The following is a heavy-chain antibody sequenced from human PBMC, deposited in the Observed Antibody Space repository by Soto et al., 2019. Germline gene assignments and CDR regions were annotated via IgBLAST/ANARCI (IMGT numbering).Heavy chain of an antibody. CDR2: ISAYNGNT. D-gene: IGHD1-7*01. CDR1: GYTFTSYG. Sequence: QVQLVQSGAEVKKPGASVKVSCKASGYTFTSYGISWVRQAPGQGLEWMGWISAYNGNTNYAQKLKGRVTITTDTTTSTAYMELRSLRSDDTAVYYCARVITGTTFYYYYGMDVWGQGTTVTVSS. J-gene: IGHJ6*02. V-gene: IGHV1-18*01. CDR3: ARVITGTTFYYYYGMDV.